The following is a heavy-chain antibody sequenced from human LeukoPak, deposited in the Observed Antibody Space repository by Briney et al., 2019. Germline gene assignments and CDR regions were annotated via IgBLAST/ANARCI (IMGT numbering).Heavy chain of an antibody. CDR1: GGSISSYY. Sequence: SETLSLTCTVSGGSISSYYWSWIRQPAGKGLEWIGRIYTSGSTNYNPSLKSRVTMSVDTSKNQFSLKLSSVTAADTAVYYRARGSLAARRYYYYYMDVWGKGTTVTVSS. CDR3: ARGSLAARRYYYYYMDV. CDR2: IYTSGST. D-gene: IGHD6-6*01. J-gene: IGHJ6*03. V-gene: IGHV4-4*07.